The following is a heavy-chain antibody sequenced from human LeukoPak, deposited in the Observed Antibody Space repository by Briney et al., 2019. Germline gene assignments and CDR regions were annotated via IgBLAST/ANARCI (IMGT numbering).Heavy chain of an antibody. CDR3: ARGIPGYFGTSGYYYEY. J-gene: IGHJ4*02. Sequence: SETLSLTCAVSGDSISSNFWWTWVRQPPGKGLEWIGEIHRSGSTNYSPSLKSRVTVSVDNSRNDFSLSLTSVSAADTAVYYCARGIPGYFGTSGYYYEYWGQGTLVTVSS. CDR2: IHRSGST. D-gene: IGHD3-22*01. V-gene: IGHV4-4*02. CDR1: GDSISSNFW.